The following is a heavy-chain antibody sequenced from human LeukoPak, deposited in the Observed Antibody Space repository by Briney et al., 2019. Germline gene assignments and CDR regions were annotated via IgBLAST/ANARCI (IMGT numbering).Heavy chain of an antibody. CDR1: GYTFTSYD. Sequence: ASVKVSCKASGYTFTSYDINWVRQATGQGLEWMGWMNPNSGNTGYAQKFQGRVTMTRNTSTSTAYMELRSLRSDDTAVYYCARDSKQWQNWFDPWGQGTLVTVSS. V-gene: IGHV1-8*01. D-gene: IGHD6-19*01. CDR3: ARDSKQWQNWFDP. CDR2: MNPNSGNT. J-gene: IGHJ5*02.